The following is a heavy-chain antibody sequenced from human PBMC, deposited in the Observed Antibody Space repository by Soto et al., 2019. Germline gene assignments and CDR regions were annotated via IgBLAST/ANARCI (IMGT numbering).Heavy chain of an antibody. CDR1: GFTFSSYG. J-gene: IGHJ6*02. V-gene: IGHV3-30*18. Sequence: LRLSCAASGFTFSSYGMHWVRQAPGKGLEWVAVISYDGSNKYYADSVKGRFTISRDNSKNTLYLQMNSLRAEDTAVYYCAKVGGEGSTSWDYYGMDVWGQGTTVTVSS. D-gene: IGHD2-2*01. CDR3: AKVGGEGSTSWDYYGMDV. CDR2: ISYDGSNK.